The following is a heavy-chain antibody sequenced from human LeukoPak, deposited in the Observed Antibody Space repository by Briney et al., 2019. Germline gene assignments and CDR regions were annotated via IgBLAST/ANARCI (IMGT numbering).Heavy chain of an antibody. CDR3: AREVDKMATSRPFDY. J-gene: IGHJ4*02. D-gene: IGHD5-24*01. V-gene: IGHV4-4*07. CDR2: IYTSGST. Sequence: SETLSLTCTVSGGSISSYYWSWIRQPVGKGLEWIGRIYTSGSTNYNPSLKSRVTMSVDTSKNQFSLKLSSVTAADTAVYYCAREVDKMATSRPFDYWGQGTLVTVSS. CDR1: GGSISSYY.